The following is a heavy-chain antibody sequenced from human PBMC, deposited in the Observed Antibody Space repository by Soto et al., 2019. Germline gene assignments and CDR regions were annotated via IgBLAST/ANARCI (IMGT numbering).Heavy chain of an antibody. Sequence: GGSLRLSCAASGFTFSNYYMNWVRQAPGKGLEWVSSISTGSSYIYYADSVKGRFTISRDNAKNSLYLQMNSLRVEDTAVYYCARGAGSYGYCLDYWGQGTLVTSPQ. CDR3: ARGAGSYGYCLDY. V-gene: IGHV3-21*01. CDR2: ISTGSSYI. J-gene: IGHJ4*02. D-gene: IGHD5-18*01. CDR1: GFTFSNYY.